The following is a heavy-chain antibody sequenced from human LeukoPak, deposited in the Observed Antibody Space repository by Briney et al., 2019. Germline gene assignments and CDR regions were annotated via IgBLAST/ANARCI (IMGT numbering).Heavy chain of an antibody. CDR3: ARDGLRTYGGNDY. Sequence: PGGSLRLSCAASGFTFSTYWMSWVRQAPGKGLEWVANIKQDGSESYYVHSVKGRFTISRANAKNSLYLQMNSLRAEDAAVYYCARDGLRTYGGNDYWGQGTLVTVST. J-gene: IGHJ4*02. CDR2: IKQDGSES. V-gene: IGHV3-7*05. CDR1: GFTFSTYW. D-gene: IGHD4-23*01.